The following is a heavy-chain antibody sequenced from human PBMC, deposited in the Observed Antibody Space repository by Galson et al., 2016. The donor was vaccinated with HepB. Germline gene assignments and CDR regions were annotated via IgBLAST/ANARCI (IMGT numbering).Heavy chain of an antibody. D-gene: IGHD3-10*01. V-gene: IGHV1-18*01. Sequence: SVKVSCKASGYIFTDYGISWVRQAPGQGLEWVAWISGYNGNTNYARKVQARVTVTTDTSTSTAYMEVKSLRSDDTAVYYCTRDQFYYGSRSLTEEFDYWGQGTQVTVSP. CDR3: TRDQFYYGSRSLTEEFDY. J-gene: IGHJ4*02. CDR2: ISGYNGNT. CDR1: GYIFTDYG.